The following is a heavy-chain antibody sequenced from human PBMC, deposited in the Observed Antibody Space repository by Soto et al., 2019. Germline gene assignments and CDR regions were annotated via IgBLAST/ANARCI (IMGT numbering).Heavy chain of an antibody. D-gene: IGHD3-3*01. CDR3: ARARPGTPLRFLEWFPPLNWFDP. J-gene: IGHJ5*02. Sequence: SVKVSCKASGGPYSKYSISWVRQAPGQGLEWMGRIIPIFDIANYAQKFQGRVTITADKSTSTVYMDLSSLRSEDTAVYYCARARPGTPLRFLEWFPPLNWFDPWGQGTQVTVSS. CDR2: IIPIFDIA. V-gene: IGHV1-69*02. CDR1: GGPYSKYS.